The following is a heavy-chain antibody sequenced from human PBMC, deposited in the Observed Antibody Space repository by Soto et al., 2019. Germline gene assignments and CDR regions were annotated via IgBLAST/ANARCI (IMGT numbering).Heavy chain of an antibody. CDR1: GGSFSGYY. CDR3: ARARRRGYKLDY. Sequence: PSETLSLTCAVYGGSFSGYYWSWIRQPPGKGLEWIGEINHSGSTNYNPSLKSRVTISVDTSKNQFSLKLSSVTAADTAVYYCARARRRGYKLDYWGQGTLVPVSS. CDR2: INHSGST. J-gene: IGHJ4*02. V-gene: IGHV4-34*01. D-gene: IGHD5-18*01.